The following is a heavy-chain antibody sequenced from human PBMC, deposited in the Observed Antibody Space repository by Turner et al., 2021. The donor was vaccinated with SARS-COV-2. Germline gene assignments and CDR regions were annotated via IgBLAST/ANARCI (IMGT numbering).Heavy chain of an antibody. CDR3: ARDCSIPNCEA. CDR2: ISSSSSYI. D-gene: IGHD2-2*01. J-gene: IGHJ5*02. CDR1: GFTFSSYS. V-gene: IGHV3-21*01. Sequence: EVQLVESGGGLVKPGGSLRLSCAASGFTFSSYSMNWVGQAPGKRLGWVSSISSSSSYIYYADSVKGRFTISRDNAKNSLYLQMTSLRAEDTAVYYCARDCSIPNCEAWGQGTLVTVSS.